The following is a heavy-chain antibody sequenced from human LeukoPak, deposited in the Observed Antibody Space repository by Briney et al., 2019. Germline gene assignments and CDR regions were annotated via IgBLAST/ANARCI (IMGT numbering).Heavy chain of an antibody. Sequence: ASVKVSCKASGYTFTGYYMHWVRQAPGQGLEWMGWINPNSGGTNYAQKFQGRVTMTRDTSISTAYMELSRLRSDDTAVYYCAREGIYNYYYYYMDVWGKGTTVTVSS. CDR3: AREGIYNYYYYYMDV. CDR1: GYTFTGYY. V-gene: IGHV1-2*02. J-gene: IGHJ6*03. D-gene: IGHD4-11*01. CDR2: INPNSGGT.